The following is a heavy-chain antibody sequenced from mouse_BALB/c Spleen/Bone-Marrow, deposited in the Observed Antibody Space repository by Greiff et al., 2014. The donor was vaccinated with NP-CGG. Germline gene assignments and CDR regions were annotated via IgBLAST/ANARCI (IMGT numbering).Heavy chain of an antibody. J-gene: IGHJ2*01. D-gene: IGHD1-1*01. V-gene: IGHV5-17*02. CDR1: GFTFSSFG. CDR2: ISSGSSTI. CDR3: VRSGSSSGYFDY. Sequence: EVQLVESGGGLVQPGGSRKLSCAASGFTFSSFGMHWVRQAPEKGLEWVAYISSGSSTIYYGDTVMGRFTISRDNPKNTLFLQMTVLRSEDTATYYCVRSGSSSGYFDYWGQDTTLTVSS.